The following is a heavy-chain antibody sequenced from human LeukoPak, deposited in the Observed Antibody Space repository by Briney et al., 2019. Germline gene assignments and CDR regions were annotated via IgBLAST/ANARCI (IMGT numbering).Heavy chain of an antibody. Sequence: GGSLRLSCAASGFTFSSYGMTWVRQAPGKGLEWISGTSGSGGSTYYVNSVKGRFTISRDNSKNTLYLQMNSLRAEDTAVYYCAKASHYYDSSGYLYWGQGTLVTVSS. J-gene: IGHJ4*02. CDR3: AKASHYYDSSGYLY. V-gene: IGHV3-23*01. CDR1: GFTFSSYG. CDR2: TSGSGGST. D-gene: IGHD3-22*01.